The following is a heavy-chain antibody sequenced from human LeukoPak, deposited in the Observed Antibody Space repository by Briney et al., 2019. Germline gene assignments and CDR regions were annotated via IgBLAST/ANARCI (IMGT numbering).Heavy chain of an antibody. V-gene: IGHV4-59*01. CDR2: IYYSGST. D-gene: IGHD3-22*01. J-gene: IGHJ4*02. Sequence: SETLSLTCTVSGGPTTSYYWSRIRQPPGKGLEWIGYIYYSGSTNYNPSFKSRVTISVDTSKNQFSLKLSSLTAADTAVYYCARDTSGYRRGSFDYWGQGTLVTVSS. CDR1: GGPTTSYY. CDR3: ARDTSGYRRGSFDY.